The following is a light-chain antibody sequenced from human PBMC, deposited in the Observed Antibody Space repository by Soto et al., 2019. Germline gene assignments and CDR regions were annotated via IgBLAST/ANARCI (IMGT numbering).Light chain of an antibody. V-gene: IGLV8-61*01. Sequence: QTVVTQEPSFSVSPGRTVTFTCGFSSGSVSTNYYPSWYQQTPGQAPRTLIYNTNSRSSGVPDRFSGSILGNKAALTITGAQADDESDYYCVLYMGLGISVFGGGTKLTVL. CDR3: VLYMGLGISV. CDR2: NTN. CDR1: SGSVSTNYY. J-gene: IGLJ2*01.